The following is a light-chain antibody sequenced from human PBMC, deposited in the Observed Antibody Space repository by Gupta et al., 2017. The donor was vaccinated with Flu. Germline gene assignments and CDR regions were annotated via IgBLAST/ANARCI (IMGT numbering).Light chain of an antibody. CDR2: DAS. CDR3: QQRNNWPT. V-gene: IGKV3-11*01. CDR1: QSISSY. J-gene: IGKJ1*01. Sequence: SSAPLSLSPGERATLSCRASQSISSYIAWYQQKPGQAPRLLIYDASNRATGIPARFSGSGSGTDFTLTISSLEPEDVAVYYCQQRNNWPTFGQETKVEIK.